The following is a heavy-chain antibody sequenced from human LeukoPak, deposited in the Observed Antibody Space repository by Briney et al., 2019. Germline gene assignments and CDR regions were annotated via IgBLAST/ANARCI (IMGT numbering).Heavy chain of an antibody. V-gene: IGHV4-34*01. J-gene: IGHJ5*02. CDR3: ARVDRITIFGVVS. Sequence: SETLSLTCAVYGGSFSGYYWSWIRQPPGKGLEWIGEINHSGSTNYNPSLKSRVTISVDTSKNQFSLKLSSVPAADTAVYYCARVDRITIFGVVSCGQGTLVTVSS. CDR1: GGSFSGYY. CDR2: INHSGST. D-gene: IGHD3-3*01.